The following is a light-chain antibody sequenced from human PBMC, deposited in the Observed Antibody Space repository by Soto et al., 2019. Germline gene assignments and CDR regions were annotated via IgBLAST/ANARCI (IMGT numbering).Light chain of an antibody. CDR1: SSDVGGYNY. V-gene: IGLV2-14*01. CDR3: CSYTSSSTYVV. J-gene: IGLJ2*01. Sequence: QSVLTQPASVSGSPGQSITISCTGTSSDVGGYNYVSWYQQHPGKAPKLMIYDVSNRPSGVSNRFSGSKSGNTASLTISGLLATDAAAYYCCSYTSSSTYVVFGGGTKLTVL. CDR2: DVS.